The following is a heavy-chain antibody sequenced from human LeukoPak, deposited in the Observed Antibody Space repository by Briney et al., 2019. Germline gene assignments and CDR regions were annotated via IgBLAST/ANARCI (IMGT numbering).Heavy chain of an antibody. CDR3: ASDYGDINWLDP. D-gene: IGHD4-17*01. CDR2: IYYSGST. CDR1: GGSISSSSYY. Sequence: SETLSLTCTVSGGSISSSSYYWGWIRQPPGKGLEWIGSIYYSGSTYYNPSLKSRVTISVDTSKNQFSLKLSSVTAADTAVYYCASDYGDINWLDPWGQGTLVTVSS. V-gene: IGHV4-39*01. J-gene: IGHJ5*02.